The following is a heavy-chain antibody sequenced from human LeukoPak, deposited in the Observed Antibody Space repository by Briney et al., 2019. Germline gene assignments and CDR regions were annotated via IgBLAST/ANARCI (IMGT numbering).Heavy chain of an antibody. CDR2: IKSKTDGGTT. J-gene: IGHJ2*01. V-gene: IGHV3-15*01. Sequence: GGSLRLSCAASGFTFSNAWMSWVRQAPGKGLEWVGGIKSKTDGGTTDYAARVKGRFTISRDGSKNTLYLQMNSLKTEDTAVYYCTSSTMVRGVTIYWYFDLWGRGTLVTVSS. CDR1: GFTFSNAW. D-gene: IGHD3-10*01. CDR3: TSSTMVRGVTIYWYFDL.